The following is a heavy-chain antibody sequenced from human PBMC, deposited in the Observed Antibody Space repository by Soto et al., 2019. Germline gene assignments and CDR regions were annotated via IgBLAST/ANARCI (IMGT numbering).Heavy chain of an antibody. Sequence: QVQLVQSGAEVKKPGASVKVSCKASGYTFTSYGISWVRQAPGQGLEWMGWISAYNGNTNYAQKLHGRVTMTTDTSTSTAYMELRSLRSDDTAVYYCVRVRGDIVVVPAATPYYYYGMDVWGQGTTVTVSS. CDR3: VRVRGDIVVVPAATPYYYYGMDV. J-gene: IGHJ6*02. D-gene: IGHD2-2*01. V-gene: IGHV1-18*01. CDR2: ISAYNGNT. CDR1: GYTFTSYG.